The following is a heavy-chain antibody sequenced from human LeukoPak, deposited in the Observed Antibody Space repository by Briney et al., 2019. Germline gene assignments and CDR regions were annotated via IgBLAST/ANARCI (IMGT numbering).Heavy chain of an antibody. CDR3: ARDVGATVVFDI. J-gene: IGHJ3*02. V-gene: IGHV3-21*01. Sequence: GGSLRLSCAASGFTFSTYSMNWVRQAPGKGLEWVSSISSSGLYIYYTDSLKGRFTISRDNAKNSLYLQMSSLRAEDTAVYFCARDVGATVVFDIWGQGTFVTVSS. CDR2: ISSSGLYI. CDR1: GFTFSTYS. D-gene: IGHD1-26*01.